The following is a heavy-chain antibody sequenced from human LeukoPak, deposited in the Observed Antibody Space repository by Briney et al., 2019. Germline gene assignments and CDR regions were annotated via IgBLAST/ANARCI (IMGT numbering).Heavy chain of an antibody. CDR1: GFTFSSYA. D-gene: IGHD3-22*01. CDR2: ISGSGGNT. J-gene: IGHJ4*02. V-gene: IGHV3-23*01. CDR3: AKDRGRYYDSSGYYRGYYFDS. Sequence: GGSLRLSCAASGFTFSSYAMNWVRQAPGKGLEWVSTISGSGGNTYYADSVKGRFTISRDNSKNTLYLQMSSLRAEDTAVYYCAKDRGRYYDSSGYYRGYYFDSWGQGILVTVSS.